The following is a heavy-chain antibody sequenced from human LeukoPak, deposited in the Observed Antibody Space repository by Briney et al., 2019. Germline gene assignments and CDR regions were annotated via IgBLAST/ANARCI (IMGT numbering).Heavy chain of an antibody. J-gene: IGHJ5*01. CDR1: SGSISGQF. CDR3: ARGLSSDYDFNWFDS. Sequence: SETLSLTCTVSSGSISGQFWTWIRQPAGKGLEWIGRINTSGSTRYSPSLNSRVTMSVDTSKRQFSLNLRSVTAADTAVYYCARGLSSDYDFNWFDSWGRGTLVTVSS. D-gene: IGHD3-3*01. V-gene: IGHV4-4*07. CDR2: INTSGST.